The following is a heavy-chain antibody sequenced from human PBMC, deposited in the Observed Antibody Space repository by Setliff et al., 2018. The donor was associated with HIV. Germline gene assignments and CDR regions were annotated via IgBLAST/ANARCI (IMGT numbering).Heavy chain of an antibody. V-gene: IGHV4-38-2*01. Sequence: SETLSLTCAASGYSINSGFSRAWIRQPPGQGPQWIGSIYQSGSIYYNPSLQSRVTISVDSSKNQFSLNLFSVTAADTAVYHCARPRRVRSRAWYWFDIWGQGTLVTVSS. CDR2: IYQSGSI. D-gene: IGHD6-19*01. J-gene: IGHJ5*02. CDR3: ARPRRVRSRAWYWFDI. CDR1: GYSINSGFS.